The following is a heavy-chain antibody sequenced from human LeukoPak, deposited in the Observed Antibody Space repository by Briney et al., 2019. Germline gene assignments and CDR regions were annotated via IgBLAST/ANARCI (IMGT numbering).Heavy chain of an antibody. Sequence: GGSLRLSCAASGFTFSNYGMRWVRQAPGKGVEGVSGFSGCGDNPYYADSEKGRSSISRDNSKNTLYLQMDSLRAEDTAVYHGAKTNGYYDYWGRGTLVTVSS. CDR1: GFTFSNYG. CDR2: FSGCGDNP. J-gene: IGHJ4*02. CDR3: AKTNGYYDY. V-gene: IGHV3-23*01. D-gene: IGHD3-22*01.